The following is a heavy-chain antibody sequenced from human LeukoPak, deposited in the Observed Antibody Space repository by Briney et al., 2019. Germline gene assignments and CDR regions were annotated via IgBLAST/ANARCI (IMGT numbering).Heavy chain of an antibody. CDR3: ARDLISSSGDAFDI. CDR1: GFTVSSNY. Sequence: PGGSLRLSCAASGFTVSSNYMSWVRQAPGKGLEWVSVIYSGGSTYYADSVKGRFTISRDNSKNTLYLQMNSLRAEDTAVYYCARDLISSSGDAFDIWGQGTMVTVSS. CDR2: IYSGGST. D-gene: IGHD6-6*01. V-gene: IGHV3-53*01. J-gene: IGHJ3*02.